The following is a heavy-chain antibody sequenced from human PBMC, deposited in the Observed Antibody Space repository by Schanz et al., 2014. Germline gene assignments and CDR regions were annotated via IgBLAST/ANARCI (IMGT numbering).Heavy chain of an antibody. CDR1: GFTFTTFA. V-gene: IGHV3-23*01. CDR3: VKTDAGWRFDY. D-gene: IGHD6-19*01. CDR2: ISDRGDGT. Sequence: EQVLESGGGFVQPGGSLRLSCATSGFTFTTFAMTWVRQAPGKGLEWVSGISDRGDGTNYGDSVRGRFTISRDNSRNTVHLQMNNVGVDDTATYYCVKTDAGWRFDYWGQGTLVIVSS. J-gene: IGHJ4*02.